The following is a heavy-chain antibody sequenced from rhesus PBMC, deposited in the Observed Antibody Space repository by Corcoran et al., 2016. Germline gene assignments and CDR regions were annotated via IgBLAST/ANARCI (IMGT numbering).Heavy chain of an antibody. D-gene: IGHD5-24*01. J-gene: IGHJ4*01. Sequence: EVQLVESGGGLVQPGGSLRLSCAASGFTFSRYGMSWVRQAPGTGLEWVSYMRNGGGRTYYADSVKGRFTISRDNSKNTLSLQMNSLRAEDTALYYCANGGSGYTRGFDYWGQGVLVTVSS. V-gene: IGHV3S5*01. CDR2: MRNGGGRT. CDR3: ANGGSGYTRGFDY. CDR1: GFTFSRYG.